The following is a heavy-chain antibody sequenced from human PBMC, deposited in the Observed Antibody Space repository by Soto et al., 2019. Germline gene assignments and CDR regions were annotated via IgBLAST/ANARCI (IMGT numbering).Heavy chain of an antibody. J-gene: IGHJ5*02. Sequence: ASVKVSCKASGYTFTNYYMHWVRQAPGQGLEWMGIINPSGGDTTYAHNFRGRVTMTRDTSTSTAYMELSSLRSEDTAVYYCARGNWFDPWGQGTLVTVSS. CDR2: INPSGGDT. V-gene: IGHV1-46*01. CDR3: ARGNWFDP. CDR1: GYTFTNYY.